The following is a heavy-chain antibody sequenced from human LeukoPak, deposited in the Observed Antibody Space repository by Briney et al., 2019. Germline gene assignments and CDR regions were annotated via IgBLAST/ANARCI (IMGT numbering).Heavy chain of an antibody. V-gene: IGHV3-7*01. J-gene: IGHJ4*02. Sequence: QTGGSLRLSCAASGFTFSSYWMSWVRQAPGKGLEWVANIKQDGSEISYVDSVKGRFTISRDSAKDSLYLQMNSLRVGDTAVYYCARGPQYFDLLTGYYLDGWGQGTLVTVSS. CDR2: IKQDGSEI. D-gene: IGHD3-9*01. CDR1: GFTFSSYW. CDR3: ARGPQYFDLLTGYYLDG.